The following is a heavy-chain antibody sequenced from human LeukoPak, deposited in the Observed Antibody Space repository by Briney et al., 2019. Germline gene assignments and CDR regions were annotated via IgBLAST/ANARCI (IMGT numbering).Heavy chain of an antibody. CDR1: GGSISSGSYY. V-gene: IGHV4-61*02. CDR3: ARGEFPSRWAFDI. D-gene: IGHD3-10*01. J-gene: IGHJ3*02. Sequence: SETLSLTCTVSGGSISSGSYYWSWIRQPAGKGLEWIGRICTSGSTNYNPSLKSRVTISVDTSKNQFSLKLSSVTAADTAVYYCARGEFPSRWAFDIRGQGTMVTVSS. CDR2: ICTSGST.